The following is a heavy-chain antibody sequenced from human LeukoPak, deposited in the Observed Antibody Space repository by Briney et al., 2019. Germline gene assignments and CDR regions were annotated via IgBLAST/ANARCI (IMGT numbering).Heavy chain of an antibody. CDR1: GYTFTGYY. Sequence: ASVKVSCKASGYTFTGYYMHWVRQAPGQGLEWMGWINPNSGGTNYAQKLQGRVTMTTDTSTSTAYMELRSLRSDDTAVYYCARRAARLGDFDYWGQGTLVTVSP. CDR3: ARRAARLGDFDY. J-gene: IGHJ4*02. D-gene: IGHD6-6*01. V-gene: IGHV1-2*02. CDR2: INPNSGGT.